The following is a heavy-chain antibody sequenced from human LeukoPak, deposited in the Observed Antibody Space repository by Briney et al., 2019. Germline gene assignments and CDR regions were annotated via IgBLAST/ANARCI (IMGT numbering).Heavy chain of an antibody. CDR1: GFTFSSYG. V-gene: IGHV3-30*18. J-gene: IGHJ6*02. Sequence: GGSLRLSCAASGFTFSSYGMHWVRQAPGKGLEWVADISYDGSNKYYADSVKGRFTISRDKSKNTLYLQINSLRAEDTAVYYCAKGDHYYGIDAWGQGNTVTVSS. CDR3: AKGDHYYGIDA. D-gene: IGHD2-21*01. CDR2: ISYDGSNK.